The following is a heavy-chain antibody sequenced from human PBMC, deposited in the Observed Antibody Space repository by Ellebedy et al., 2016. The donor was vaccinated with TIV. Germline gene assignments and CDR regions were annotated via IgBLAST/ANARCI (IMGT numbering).Heavy chain of an antibody. CDR1: GYPFTKYY. CDR3: ASVPSAGADF. J-gene: IGHJ4*02. V-gene: IGHV1-46*01. D-gene: IGHD4-17*01. CDR2: IDARVGST. Sequence: ASVKVSCKASGYPFTKYYFHWIRQAPGQGLEWMGVIDARVGSTTYAETLQSRITMTRDMSTRTVYMELSSLRSDDTAVYYCASVPSAGADFWGQGTLVTVSS.